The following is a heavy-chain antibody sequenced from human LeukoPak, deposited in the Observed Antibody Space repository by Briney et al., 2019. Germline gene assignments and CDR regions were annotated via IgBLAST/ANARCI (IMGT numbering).Heavy chain of an antibody. D-gene: IGHD3-10*01. V-gene: IGHV3-23*01. J-gene: IGHJ5*02. CDR1: GFTFSSYG. Sequence: GGSLRLSCAASGFTFSSYGMSWVRQAPGKGLEWVSAISGTGGTTYYADSVKGRFTISRDNSKNTLYLQMNSLRAEDTAVYYCARGLVLLWFGEPIRWFDPWGQGTLVTVSS. CDR2: ISGTGGTT. CDR3: ARGLVLLWFGEPIRWFDP.